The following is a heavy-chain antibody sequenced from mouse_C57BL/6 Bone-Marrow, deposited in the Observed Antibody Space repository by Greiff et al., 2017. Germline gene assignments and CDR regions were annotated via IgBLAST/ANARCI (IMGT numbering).Heavy chain of an antibody. CDR2: IDPSDSET. J-gene: IGHJ2*01. CDR1: GYTFTSYW. V-gene: IGHV1-52*01. CDR3: ARERGQYLRYFDY. D-gene: IGHD5-1-1*01. Sequence: VQLQQPGAELVRPGSSVKLSCKASGYTFTSYWMHWVKQRPIQGLEWIGNIDPSDSETHYNQKFKDKATLTVDKSSSTAYMQLSSLTSEDSAVYYCARERGQYLRYFDYWGQGTTLTVSS.